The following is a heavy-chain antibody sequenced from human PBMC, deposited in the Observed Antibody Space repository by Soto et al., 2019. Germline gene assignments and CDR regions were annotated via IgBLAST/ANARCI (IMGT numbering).Heavy chain of an antibody. Sequence: EVKLVESGGGLVQPGGSLRLSCAGSGFTFSDYYIDWVRQAPGKGLEWVGRSRDKGNSYSTDYAASVKGRFTVSRDASKNSLYLQMNSLKTEDTALYYCTRSIVGTTSSDYWGQGTLVTVSS. CDR3: TRSIVGTTSSDY. V-gene: IGHV3-72*01. D-gene: IGHD1-26*01. CDR2: SRDKGNSYST. CDR1: GFTFSDYY. J-gene: IGHJ4*02.